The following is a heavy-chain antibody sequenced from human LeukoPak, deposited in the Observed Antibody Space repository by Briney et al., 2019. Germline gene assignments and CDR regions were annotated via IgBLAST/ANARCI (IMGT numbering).Heavy chain of an antibody. CDR3: ARDGEFYGRIYYFDY. CDR1: GFTVSSNY. Sequence: HPGGSLRLSCAASGFTVSSNYMSWVRQAPGKGLEWVSVIYSGGSTYYADSVKGRFTISRDNSKNTLYLQMNSLRADDTAVYYCARDGEFYGRIYYFDYWGQGTLVTVSS. J-gene: IGHJ4*02. CDR2: IYSGGST. V-gene: IGHV3-53*05. D-gene: IGHD3-10*01.